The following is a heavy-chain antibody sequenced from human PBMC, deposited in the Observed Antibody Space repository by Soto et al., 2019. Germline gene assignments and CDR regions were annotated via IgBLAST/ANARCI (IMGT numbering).Heavy chain of an antibody. V-gene: IGHV4-61*01. Sequence: SETLSLTCTVSGGSVSSGSFYWTWIRQPPGKGLEWIGYIYNSETTNYNPSLKRRVTMLVDTSKNQFSLILTSVTAADTAVYSCARDRILDGLDVWGQGTTVTVSS. J-gene: IGHJ6*02. CDR3: ARDRILDGLDV. CDR1: GGSVSSGSFY. CDR2: IYNSETT.